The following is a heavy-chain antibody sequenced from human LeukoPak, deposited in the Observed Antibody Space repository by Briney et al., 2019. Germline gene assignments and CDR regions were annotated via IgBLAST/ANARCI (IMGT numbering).Heavy chain of an antibody. CDR3: AREYYYDSSGYYPPHAFDI. J-gene: IGHJ3*02. D-gene: IGHD3-22*01. V-gene: IGHV4-59*01. CDR1: GGSISTYY. Sequence: SETLSVTCTVSGGSISTYYWSWIRQPPGKALEWIGYIYYSGSTNYNPSLKSRVTISVDTSKKQFSLKLSSVTAADTAVYYCAREYYYDSSGYYPPHAFDIWGQGTMVTVSS. CDR2: IYYSGST.